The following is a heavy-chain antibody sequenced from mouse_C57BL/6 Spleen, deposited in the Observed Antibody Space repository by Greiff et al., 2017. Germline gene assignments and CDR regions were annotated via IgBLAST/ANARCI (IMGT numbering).Heavy chain of an antibody. J-gene: IGHJ4*01. V-gene: IGHV2-6-1*01. CDR3: ARHILRPYYAMDY. CDR1: GFSLTSYG. CDR2: IWSDGST. Sequence: VKLMESGPGLVAPSQSLSITCTVSGFSLTSYGVHWVRQPPGKGLEWLVVIWSDGSTTYNSALKSRLSISKDNSKSQVFLKMNSLQTDDTAMYYCARHILRPYYAMDYWGQGTSVTVSS. D-gene: IGHD1-2*01.